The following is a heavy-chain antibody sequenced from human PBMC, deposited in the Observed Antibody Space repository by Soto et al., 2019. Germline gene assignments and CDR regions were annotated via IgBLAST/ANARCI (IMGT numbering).Heavy chain of an antibody. CDR1: GGSFSGYY. Sequence: SETLSLTCAVYGGSFSGYYWSWIRQPPGKGLEWIGEINHSGSTNYNPSLKSRVTISVDTSKNQFSLKLSSVTAADTAVYYCARAGSDDYDFWSGYYWSAFGIWGQGTMVTVSS. CDR3: ARAGSDDYDFWSGYYWSAFGI. J-gene: IGHJ3*02. V-gene: IGHV4-34*01. D-gene: IGHD3-3*01. CDR2: INHSGST.